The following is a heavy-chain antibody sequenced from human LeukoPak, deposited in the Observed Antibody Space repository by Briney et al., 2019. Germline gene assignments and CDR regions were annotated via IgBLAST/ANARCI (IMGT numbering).Heavy chain of an antibody. D-gene: IGHD6-13*01. CDR2: IIPILGIA. J-gene: IGHJ4*02. CDR3: AREEAAGPMAFDY. CDR1: GGTFSSYA. Sequence: ASVKVSCKASGGTFSSYAISWVRQAPGQGLEWMGRIIPILGIANYAQKFQGRVTITADKSTSTAYMEQSSLRSEDTAVYYCAREEAAGPMAFDYWGQGTLVTVSS. V-gene: IGHV1-69*04.